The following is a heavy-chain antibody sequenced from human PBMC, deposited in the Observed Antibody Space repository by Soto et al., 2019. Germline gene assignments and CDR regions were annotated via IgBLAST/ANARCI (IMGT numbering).Heavy chain of an antibody. J-gene: IGHJ4*02. CDR2: IYYSGST. CDR1: GGSISSYY. D-gene: IGHD3-22*01. V-gene: IGHV4-59*01. CDR3: ARDRRDYYDSSGLDY. Sequence: SETLSLTCTVSGGSISSYYWSWIRQPPGKGLEWIGYIYYSGSTNYNPSLKSRVTISVDTSKNQFSLKLSSVTAADTAVYYCARDRRDYYDSSGLDYWGQGTLVTVSS.